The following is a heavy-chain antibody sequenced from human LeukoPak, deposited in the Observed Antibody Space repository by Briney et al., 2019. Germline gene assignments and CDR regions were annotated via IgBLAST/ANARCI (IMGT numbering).Heavy chain of an antibody. V-gene: IGHV4-39*01. Sequence: SETLSLTCAVSGGSISSSSYYWGWIRQPPGTGLEWIGSIYYSGSTYYNPSLKSRVTISVDTSKNQFSLKLSPVTAADTAVYYCAGGLRYFDWSYTDYFDYWGQGTLVTVSP. CDR3: AGGLRYFDWSYTDYFDY. CDR2: IYYSGST. D-gene: IGHD3-9*01. J-gene: IGHJ4*02. CDR1: GGSISSSSYY.